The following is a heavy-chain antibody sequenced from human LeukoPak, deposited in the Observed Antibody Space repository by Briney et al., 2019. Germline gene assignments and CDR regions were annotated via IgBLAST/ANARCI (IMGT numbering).Heavy chain of an antibody. CDR1: GGSISSYY. J-gene: IGHJ4*02. CDR3: ARDLPPAYYDFWSGPDY. D-gene: IGHD3-3*01. Sequence: SETLSLTCTVSGGSISSYYWSWIRQPAGKGLEWIGRIYTSGSTNYNPSLKSRVTISVDTSKNQFSLKLSSVTAADTAVYYCARDLPPAYYDFWSGPDYWGQGTLVTVSS. V-gene: IGHV4-4*07. CDR2: IYTSGST.